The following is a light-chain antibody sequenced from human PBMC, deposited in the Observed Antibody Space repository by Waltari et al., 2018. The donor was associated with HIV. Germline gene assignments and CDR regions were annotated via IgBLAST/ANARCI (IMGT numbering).Light chain of an antibody. Sequence: QSALTQPRSVSGSPGQSVTLSCTGTRRDVGAYKSVSWSKQHPGKAPKIRIYDVNKRPSGVPDRFSGSKSGNTASLNISGLQAEDESDYYCCSYAGIWGVFGTGTKVTVL. CDR3: CSYAGIWGV. CDR1: RRDVGAYKS. CDR2: DVN. V-gene: IGLV2-11*01. J-gene: IGLJ1*01.